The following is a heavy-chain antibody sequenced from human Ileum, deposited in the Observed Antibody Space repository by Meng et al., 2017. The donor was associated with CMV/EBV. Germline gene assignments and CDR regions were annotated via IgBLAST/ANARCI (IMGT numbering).Heavy chain of an antibody. CDR2: ITHSGRT. D-gene: IGHD3-10*01. J-gene: IGHJ4*02. CDR1: GGSFTGYY. V-gene: IGHV4-34*01. CDR3: ARGLASGWPDY. Sequence: GQLQQWGAGLLKPSETLSLTCAVFGGSFTGYYWSWFRQSPGKGLEWIGEITHSGRTSYNLSLKSRVTISVDMSKYQFSLKLTSVTAADTAIYYCARGLASGWPDYWGQGTLVTVSS.